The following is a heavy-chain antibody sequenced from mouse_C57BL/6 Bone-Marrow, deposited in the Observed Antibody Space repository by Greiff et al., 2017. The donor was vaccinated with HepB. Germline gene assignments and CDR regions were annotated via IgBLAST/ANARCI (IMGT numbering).Heavy chain of an antibody. V-gene: IGHV1-85*01. CDR2: IYPRDGST. D-gene: IGHD1-1*01. Sequence: VQLQESGAELVKPGASVKLSCKASGYTFTSYDIHWVKQRPGQGLEWIGWIYPRDGSTKYNEKFKGKATLTVHTSSSTAYMELHSLTSEDSAVYFGARGVITTYGYFDVWGTGTTVTVSS. J-gene: IGHJ1*03. CDR1: GYTFTSYD. CDR3: ARGVITTYGYFDV.